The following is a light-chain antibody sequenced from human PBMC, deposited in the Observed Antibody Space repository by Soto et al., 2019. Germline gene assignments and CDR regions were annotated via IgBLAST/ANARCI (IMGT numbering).Light chain of an antibody. CDR2: GAS. V-gene: IGKV3-15*01. CDR1: QSVSIN. CDR3: QQYNNWPWT. Sequence: EIVLTQSPGTLSLSPGARATLSCRASQSVSINYLAWYQQKPGQAPRLLIYGASTRATGIPARFSGSGSGTEFTLTISSLQSEDFAVYYCQQYNNWPWTFGQGTKVDIK. J-gene: IGKJ1*01.